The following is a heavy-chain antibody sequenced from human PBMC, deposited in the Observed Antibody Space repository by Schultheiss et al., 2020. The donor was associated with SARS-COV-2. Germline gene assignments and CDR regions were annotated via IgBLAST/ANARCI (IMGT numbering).Heavy chain of an antibody. V-gene: IGHV3-48*01. Sequence: GGSLRLSCAASGFTVSSNYMSWVRQAPGKGLEWVSYISSSSSTIYYSDSVKGRFTISRDNAKNSLYLEMNSLRAEDTAVYYCAGDMSLWPIADWGQGTLVTVSS. J-gene: IGHJ4*02. CDR1: GFTVSSNY. D-gene: IGHD2-21*01. CDR3: AGDMSLWPIAD. CDR2: ISSSSSTI.